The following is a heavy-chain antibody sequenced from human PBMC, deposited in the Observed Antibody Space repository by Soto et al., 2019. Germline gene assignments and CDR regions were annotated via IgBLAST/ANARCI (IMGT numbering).Heavy chain of an antibody. CDR1: GGSFTSTNYF. V-gene: IGHV4-61*05. CDR2: IYYSGST. J-gene: IGHJ4*02. D-gene: IGHD6-19*01. Sequence: PSETLSLTCTVSGGSFTSTNYFWGWIRQPPGKGLEWIGYIYYSGSTNYNPSLKSRVTISVDTSKNQFSLKLSSVTAADTAVYYCVRQDSSGWYGSIDYWGQGTLVTVSS. CDR3: VRQDSSGWYGSIDY.